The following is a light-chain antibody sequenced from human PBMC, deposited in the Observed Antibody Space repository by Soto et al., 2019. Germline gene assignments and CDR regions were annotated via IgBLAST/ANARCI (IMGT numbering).Light chain of an antibody. CDR1: SSDVGNYNY. V-gene: IGLV2-14*01. CDR2: EVS. J-gene: IGLJ1*01. CDR3: SSFTSSRAYV. Sequence: QSALTQPASVSGSPGQSITISCTGTSSDVGNYNYVSWYQQQSGKAPKLIIYEVSNRPSGVSNRFSGSKSGNTASLTISGLQAEDEADYYCSSFTSSRAYVFGIGTKVTAL.